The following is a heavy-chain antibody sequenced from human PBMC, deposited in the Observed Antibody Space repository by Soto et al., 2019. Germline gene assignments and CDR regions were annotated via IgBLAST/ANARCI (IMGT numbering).Heavy chain of an antibody. CDR2: IFHSGST. CDR1: VVSINSSNW. J-gene: IGHJ4*02. D-gene: IGHD3-3*01. CDR3: ARQRGGSWSGYSEF. V-gene: IGHV4-4*02. Sequence: WETLSLTSAFSVVSINSSNWWTWVRQPPGKGLEWVGEIFHSGSTTYNPSLRSRVTISVDKSKNQFSLKLTSVTAADTAVYYCARQRGGSWSGYSEFWGQVTLVTVSS.